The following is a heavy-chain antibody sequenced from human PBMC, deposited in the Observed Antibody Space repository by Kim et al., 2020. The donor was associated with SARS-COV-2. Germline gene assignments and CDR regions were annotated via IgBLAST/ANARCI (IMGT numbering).Heavy chain of an antibody. CDR3: ARTKRITIFGVVQWFDP. J-gene: IGHJ5*02. D-gene: IGHD3-3*01. Sequence: SETLSLTYTVSGGSISSGDYYWSWIRQPPGKGLEWIGYIYYSGSTYYNPSLKSRVTISVDTSKNQFSLKLSSVTAADTAVYYCARTKRITIFGVVQWFDPWGQGTLVTVSS. CDR2: IYYSGST. V-gene: IGHV4-30-4*01. CDR1: GGSISSGDYY.